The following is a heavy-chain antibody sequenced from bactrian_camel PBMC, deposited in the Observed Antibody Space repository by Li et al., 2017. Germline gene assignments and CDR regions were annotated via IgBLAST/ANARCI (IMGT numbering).Heavy chain of an antibody. D-gene: IGHD7*01. CDR2: ISTGGGAT. Sequence: HVQLVESGGGSVEAGGSLKLSCAASAYTTGPRACMAWFRQPPGNEREEVASISTGGGATYVAASVKGRFTISLDNARNTLYLQMNSLNPEDTAMYYCAADRVCRPIWDESWQDWGQGTQVTVS. CDR3: AADRVCRPIWDESWQD. CDR1: AYTTGPRAC. J-gene: IGHJ4*01. V-gene: IGHV3S1*01.